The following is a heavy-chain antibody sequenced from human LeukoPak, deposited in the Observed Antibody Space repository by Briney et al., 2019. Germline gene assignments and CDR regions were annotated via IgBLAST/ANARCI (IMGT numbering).Heavy chain of an antibody. CDR2: ISSSSSYT. V-gene: IGHV3-11*03. CDR3: ARTTGITMVRGVIIDKMYYFDY. D-gene: IGHD3-10*01. J-gene: IGHJ4*02. CDR1: GFTFSDYY. Sequence: GGSLGLSCAASGFTFSDYYMSWIRQAPGKGLEWVSYISSSSSYTNYADSVKGRFTISRDNAKNSLYLQMNSLRAEDTAVYYCARTTGITMVRGVIIDKMYYFDYWGQGTLVTVSS.